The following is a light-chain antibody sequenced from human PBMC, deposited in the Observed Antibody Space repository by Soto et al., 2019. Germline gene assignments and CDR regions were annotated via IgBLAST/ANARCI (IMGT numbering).Light chain of an antibody. Sequence: QPVLTQPPSASGTPGQRVTISCSGGSSNIGSNNVNWYQQVPGTAPKLLIHNSYHRPSGVPDRFSGSRSGTSASLAISGLQSDDEADYYCAGWDDSLDGVIFGGGTKLTVL. J-gene: IGLJ2*01. V-gene: IGLV1-44*01. CDR1: SSNIGSNN. CDR2: NSY. CDR3: AGWDDSLDGVI.